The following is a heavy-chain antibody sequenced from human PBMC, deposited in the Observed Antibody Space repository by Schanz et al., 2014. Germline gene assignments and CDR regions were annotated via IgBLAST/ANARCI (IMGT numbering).Heavy chain of an antibody. CDR1: GFGFSSYS. D-gene: IGHD6-13*01. V-gene: IGHV3-23*01. J-gene: IGHJ4*02. CDR2: ISSGGGST. CDR3: VSQTGSPNY. Sequence: EVQLLESGGGLVEPGGSLRLSCAASGFGFSSYSMSWVRQAPGKGLEWVSSISSGGGSTYYADSVKGRFTISRDNAKRSLFLQMNSLRVEDTAVYFCVSQTGSPNYWGQGTLVTVSS.